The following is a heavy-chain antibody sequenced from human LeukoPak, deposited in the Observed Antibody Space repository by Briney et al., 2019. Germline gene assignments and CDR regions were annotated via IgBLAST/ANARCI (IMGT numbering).Heavy chain of an antibody. J-gene: IGHJ6*03. Sequence: SETLSLTCAVYGGSFSGYYWSWIRQPPGKGLEWIGEINHSGGTNYNPSLKSRVTISVDTSKNQFSLKLSSVTAADTAVYYCARHGGPYYYGSGSYYRYYYYYMDVWGKGTTVTISS. V-gene: IGHV4-34*01. CDR2: INHSGGT. CDR1: GGSFSGYY. CDR3: ARHGGPYYYGSGSYYRYYYYYMDV. D-gene: IGHD3-10*01.